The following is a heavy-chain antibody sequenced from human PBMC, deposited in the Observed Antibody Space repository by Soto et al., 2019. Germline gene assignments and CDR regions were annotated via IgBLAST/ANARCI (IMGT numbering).Heavy chain of an antibody. CDR1: GGSISSGAYY. V-gene: IGHV4-31*03. J-gene: IGHJ4*02. D-gene: IGHD3-10*01. Sequence: SETLSLTCTVSGGSISSGAYYWSWIRQHPGKGVEWIGYIYYSGMTHNNPSLKSRVTISVDTSRNQFSLQVNSMTAADTAVYYCASMGYHYGSGSYPLDYWGQGTLVTVSS. CDR2: IYYSGMT. CDR3: ASMGYHYGSGSYPLDY.